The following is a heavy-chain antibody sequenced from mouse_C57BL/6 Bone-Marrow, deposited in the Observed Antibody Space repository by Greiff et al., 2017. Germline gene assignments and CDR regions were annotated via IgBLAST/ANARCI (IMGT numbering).Heavy chain of an antibody. Sequence: VQLQQSGAELAKPGASVKLSCKASGYTFTSYWMHWVKQRPGQGLEWIGYINPSSGYTKYNQKFKDKATLTADKSSSTAYMQLRSLTYDDSAVSYCARGKNYYPFDYWGQGTTRTVSS. CDR2: INPSSGYT. CDR1: GYTFTSYW. J-gene: IGHJ2*01. V-gene: IGHV1-7*01. CDR3: ARGKNYYPFDY. D-gene: IGHD1-1*01.